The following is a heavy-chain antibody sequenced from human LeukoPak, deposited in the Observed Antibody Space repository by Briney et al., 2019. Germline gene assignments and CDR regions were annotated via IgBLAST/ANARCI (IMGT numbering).Heavy chain of an antibody. CDR2: INGRGSPT. V-gene: IGHV3-23*01. CDR1: GFTFSIYA. D-gene: IGHD3-3*01. CDR3: VREGVNSPDDTFDV. Sequence: GGSLRLSCAASGFTFSIYAMNWVRQAPGKGLEWVSIINGRGSPTYYADSVKGRFTISRDNSKDTLFLQMHSLRPGDTAVYYCVREGVNSPDDTFDVWGQGTMVTVSS. J-gene: IGHJ3*01.